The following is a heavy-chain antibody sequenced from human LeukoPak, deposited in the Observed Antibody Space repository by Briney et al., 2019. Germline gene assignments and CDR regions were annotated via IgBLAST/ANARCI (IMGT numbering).Heavy chain of an antibody. D-gene: IGHD5-18*01. V-gene: IGHV1-8*01. Sequence: ASVKVSCKASGYTFTSYDINWVRQATGQGLEWMGWMNPNRGNTGYAQKFQGRVTMTRNTSISTAYMELSSLRSEDTAVYYCAKARGYSYGSGGDWFDPWGQGTLVTVSS. CDR1: GYTFTSYD. CDR3: AKARGYSYGSGGDWFDP. CDR2: MNPNRGNT. J-gene: IGHJ5*02.